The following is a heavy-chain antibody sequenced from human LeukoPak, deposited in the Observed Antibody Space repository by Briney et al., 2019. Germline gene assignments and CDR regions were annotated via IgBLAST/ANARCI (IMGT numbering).Heavy chain of an antibody. CDR2: IITRGSTK. CDR3: ARGGFRFDP. Sequence: GGSLRLSCAASGFTFSSYEMNWVRRAPGKGLEWVSYIITRGSTKYYADTVKGRFTISRDNAKNLLYLQMNSLRAEDTAIYYCARGGFRFDPWGQGTLVTVSS. J-gene: IGHJ5*02. CDR1: GFTFSSYE. V-gene: IGHV3-48*03.